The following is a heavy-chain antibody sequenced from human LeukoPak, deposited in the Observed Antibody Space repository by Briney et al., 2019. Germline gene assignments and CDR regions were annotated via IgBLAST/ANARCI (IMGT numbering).Heavy chain of an antibody. V-gene: IGHV1-18*01. CDR1: GYTFTNYG. CDR2: LSAYNGNT. D-gene: IGHD5-24*01. J-gene: IGHJ4*02. CDR3: ARDGGRDGYNWGYFDY. Sequence: ASVKVSCKTSGYTFTNYGFTWVRQAPGQGLEWMGWLSAYNGNTNYAQKLQGRVTMTTDTSTSTAYMELRSLRYDDTAVYYCARDGGRDGYNWGYFDYWGQGTLVTVSS.